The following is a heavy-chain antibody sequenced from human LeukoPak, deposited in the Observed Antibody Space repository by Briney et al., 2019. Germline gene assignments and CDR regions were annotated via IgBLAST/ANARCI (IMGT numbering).Heavy chain of an antibody. CDR3: ARRPASNYYDTSAAFDI. D-gene: IGHD3-22*01. CDR1: GGSISSSSHY. Sequence: SETLSLTSTVSGGSISSSSHYWGWIRQPPGKGLEWIGTIYYSGSTYYNPSLKSRVTISVDTSKNQFSLKLSSVTAADTAVYYCARRPASNYYDTSAAFDIWGQGTMVTVSS. V-gene: IGHV4-39*01. J-gene: IGHJ3*02. CDR2: IYYSGST.